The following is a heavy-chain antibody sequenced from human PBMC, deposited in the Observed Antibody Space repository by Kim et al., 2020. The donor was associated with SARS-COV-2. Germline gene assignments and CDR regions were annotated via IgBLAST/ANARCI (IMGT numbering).Heavy chain of an antibody. V-gene: IGHV7-4-1*02. D-gene: IGHD5-12*01. CDR2: INTNTGNP. CDR1: GYTFTSYA. CDR3: ARVGGLRSLDASYYYYYGMDV. J-gene: IGHJ6*02. Sequence: ASVKVSCKASGYTFTSYAMNWVRQAPGQGLEWMGWINTNTGNPTYAQGFTGRFVFSLDTSVSTAYLQISSLKAEDTAVYYCARVGGLRSLDASYYYYYGMDVWGQGTTVTVSS.